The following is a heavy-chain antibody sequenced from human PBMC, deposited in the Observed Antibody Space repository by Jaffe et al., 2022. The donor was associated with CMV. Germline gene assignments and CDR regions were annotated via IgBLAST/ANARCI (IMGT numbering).Heavy chain of an antibody. Sequence: EVQLVESGGGLVQPGGSLRLSCAASGFTFSSYEMNWVRQAPGKGLEWVSYISSSGSTIYYADSVKGRFTISRDNAKNSLYLQMNSLRAEDTAVYYCARDSTVEMATTLSGYWGQGTLVTVSS. CDR1: GFTFSSYE. CDR3: ARDSTVEMATTLSGY. J-gene: IGHJ4*02. V-gene: IGHV3-48*03. CDR2: ISSSGSTI. D-gene: IGHD5-12*01.